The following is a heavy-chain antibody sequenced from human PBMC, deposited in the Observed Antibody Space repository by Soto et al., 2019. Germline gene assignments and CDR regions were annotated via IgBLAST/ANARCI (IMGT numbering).Heavy chain of an antibody. Sequence: QLQLQESGPGLVKPSETLSLPCTVSGGSISSSSYYWGWIRQPPGKGLEWIGSIYYSGSTYYNPSLKSRVTISVDTSKNQFSLKLSSVTAADTAVYYCARYRGSYSHFDYWGQGTLVTVSS. CDR3: ARYRGSYSHFDY. V-gene: IGHV4-39*01. CDR1: GGSISSSSYY. CDR2: IYYSGST. D-gene: IGHD1-26*01. J-gene: IGHJ4*02.